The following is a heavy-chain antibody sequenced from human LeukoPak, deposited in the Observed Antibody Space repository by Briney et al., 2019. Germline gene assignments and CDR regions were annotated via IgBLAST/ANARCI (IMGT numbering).Heavy chain of an antibody. D-gene: IGHD6-19*01. J-gene: IGHJ4*02. CDR2: IGGTGDKT. CDR3: AKDPVVYHGGSGWHYFDY. V-gene: IGHV3-23*01. Sequence: SGGSLRLSCAASRFTFSSYAMSWVRQAPGRGLEWVSTIGGTGDKTYYADSVKGRFTISRDNSMDTLYLKMNSLKAEDTAVYYCAKDPVVYHGGSGWHYFDYWGQGTLVTVSS. CDR1: RFTFSSYA.